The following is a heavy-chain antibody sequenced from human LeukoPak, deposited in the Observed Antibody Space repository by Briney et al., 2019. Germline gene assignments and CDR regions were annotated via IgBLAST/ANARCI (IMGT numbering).Heavy chain of an antibody. J-gene: IGHJ5*02. Sequence: SETLSLTCTVSGGSISSYYWSWIRQPPGKGLEWIGYIYYSGSTNYNPSLKSRVTISVDTSENQFSLKLSSVTAADTAVYYCARGVWTSSSWGRFCWFDPWGQGTLVTVSS. CDR1: GGSISSYY. D-gene: IGHD6-13*01. V-gene: IGHV4-59*01. CDR2: IYYSGST. CDR3: ARGVWTSSSWGRFCWFDP.